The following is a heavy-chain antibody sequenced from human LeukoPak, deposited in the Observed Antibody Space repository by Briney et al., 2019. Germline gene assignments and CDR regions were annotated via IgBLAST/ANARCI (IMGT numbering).Heavy chain of an antibody. CDR1: GYSISNGYY. V-gene: IGHV4-38-2*02. CDR3: ARGAYCSGGSCPGNPFDY. J-gene: IGHJ4*02. D-gene: IGHD2-15*01. CDR2: IYHTGST. Sequence: SETLSLTCTVSGYSISNGYYWGWIRQPPGKGLEWIGSIYHTGSTYYTPSLKSRVTISVDTSKNQFSLKLSSVTAADTAVYYCARGAYCSGGSCPGNPFDYWGQGTLVTVSS.